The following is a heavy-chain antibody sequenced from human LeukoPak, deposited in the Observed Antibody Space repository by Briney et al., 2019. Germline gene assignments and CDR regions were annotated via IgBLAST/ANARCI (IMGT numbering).Heavy chain of an antibody. V-gene: IGHV1-2*04. CDR2: INPNSGGT. CDR3: AREASQMDAFDI. J-gene: IGHJ3*02. D-gene: IGHD5-24*01. Sequence: ASVKVSCKASGYTFTGYYMHWVRQAPGQGLEWMGWINPNSGGTNCAQKFQGWVTMTRDTSISTAYMELSRLRSDDTAVYYCAREASQMDAFDIWAQGTMVTVSS. CDR1: GYTFTGYY.